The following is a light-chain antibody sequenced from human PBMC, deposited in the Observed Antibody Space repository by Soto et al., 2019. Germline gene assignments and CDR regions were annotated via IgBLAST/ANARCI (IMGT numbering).Light chain of an antibody. V-gene: IGKV3-20*01. CDR3: QQYGSSPYT. J-gene: IGKJ2*01. Sequence: ESALTQSPGTLSLSPGERATLSCRASQSVSSSYLDWYQQKHGQAPRLLIYGASSRSTGIPDRFSGSGSGTDFTLTISRLAPEEFAVYYCQQYGSSPYTFGQGTKLEIK. CDR1: QSVSSSY. CDR2: GAS.